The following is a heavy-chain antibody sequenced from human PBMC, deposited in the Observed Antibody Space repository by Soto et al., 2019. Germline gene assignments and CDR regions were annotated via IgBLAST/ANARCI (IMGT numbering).Heavy chain of an antibody. CDR3: ARDLHSDRISVAVC. CDR1: GFTFSNYP. J-gene: IGHJ4*02. V-gene: IGHV3-64*01. CDR2: ITGNGGTI. Sequence: EVHLVESGGGLVQPGGSLRLSCAASGFTFSNYPMHWVRQAPGKGLEYVATITGNGGTIEYGNSVKGRFIISRDNSKNTLYLQMGSLRVEDMAVYYCARDLHSDRISVAVCWGQGTLVTVSS. D-gene: IGHD6-19*01.